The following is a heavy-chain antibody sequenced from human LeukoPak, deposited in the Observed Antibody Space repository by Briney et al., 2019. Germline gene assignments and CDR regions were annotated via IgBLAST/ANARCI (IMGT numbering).Heavy chain of an antibody. Sequence: GGSLRLSCAASGFTFSSYSMNWVRQAPGKGLEWVSYISSSSSTIYYADSVKGRFTISRDNAKNSLYLQMNSLRAEDTAVYYCARSDYDYVTDYWGQGTLVTVSS. CDR3: ARSDYDYVTDY. CDR1: GFTFSSYS. CDR2: ISSSSSTI. J-gene: IGHJ4*02. D-gene: IGHD3-16*01. V-gene: IGHV3-48*01.